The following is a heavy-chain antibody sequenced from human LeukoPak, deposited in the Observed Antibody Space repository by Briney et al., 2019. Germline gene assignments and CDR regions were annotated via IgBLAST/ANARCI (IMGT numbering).Heavy chain of an antibody. J-gene: IGHJ4*02. CDR3: ASQTGYSYGSLYYFDY. Sequence: SETLSLTCTVSGGSISSSNYYWGWIRQPPGKGLEWIGSIYYSGSTYYNPSLKSRVTISVDTSKDQFSLKLSSVTAADTTVYYCASQTGYSYGSLYYFDYWGQGTLVTVSS. V-gene: IGHV4-39*01. D-gene: IGHD5-18*01. CDR1: GGSISSSNYY. CDR2: IYYSGST.